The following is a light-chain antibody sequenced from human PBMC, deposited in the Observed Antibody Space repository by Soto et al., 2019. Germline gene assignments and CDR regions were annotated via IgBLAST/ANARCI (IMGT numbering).Light chain of an antibody. CDR2: GAS. CDR3: QQYNSGPYT. J-gene: IGKJ2*01. CDR1: QSVNTN. Sequence: EIVMTQSPATLSVSPGERATLSCRASQSVNTNLAWYQHKPGQAPRLLIYGASTRATGVPARFSGSGSGTEFTLTISSLQSEDFAVYYCQQYNSGPYTFGQGTKVDIK. V-gene: IGKV3-15*01.